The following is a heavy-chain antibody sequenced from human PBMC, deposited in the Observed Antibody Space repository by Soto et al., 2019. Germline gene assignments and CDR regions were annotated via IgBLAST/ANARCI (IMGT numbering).Heavy chain of an antibody. D-gene: IGHD1-26*01. Sequence: GGSLRLSCAASGFTFSTYSMNWVRQAPGKGLEWVSSISSSSTYIYYADSVKGRFTISRDNAKNSLYLQMNSLRAEDTAVYYCARKLVSARDTFDIWGQGTMVTVSS. CDR1: GFTFSTYS. CDR2: ISSSSTYI. V-gene: IGHV3-21*01. J-gene: IGHJ3*02. CDR3: ARKLVSARDTFDI.